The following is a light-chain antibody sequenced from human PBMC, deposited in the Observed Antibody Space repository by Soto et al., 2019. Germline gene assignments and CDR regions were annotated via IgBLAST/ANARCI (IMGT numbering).Light chain of an antibody. Sequence: EIVLTQSPATLSLSPGERATLSCRASQSVSSYLAWCQQKPGQAPRLLIYDASNRATGIPARFSGSGSGTDFTLTISSLEPEDFAVYYCQQRSNWPAVGTFGPGTKVDIK. J-gene: IGKJ3*01. V-gene: IGKV3-11*01. CDR1: QSVSSY. CDR3: QQRSNWPAVGT. CDR2: DAS.